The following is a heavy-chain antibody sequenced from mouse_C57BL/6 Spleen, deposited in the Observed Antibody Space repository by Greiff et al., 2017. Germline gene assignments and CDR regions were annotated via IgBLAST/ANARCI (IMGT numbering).Heavy chain of an antibody. J-gene: IGHJ2*01. CDR1: GYTFTDHT. D-gene: IGHD2-12*01. Sequence: VQLQQSDAELVKPGASVKISCKVSGYTFTDHTIHWMKQRPEQGLEWIGYIYPRDGSTKYNEKFKGKATLTADKSSSTAYMQLNSLTFEDSAVYFCARVPHVTTDGFDYWGQGTTLTVSS. CDR2: IYPRDGST. V-gene: IGHV1-78*01. CDR3: ARVPHVTTDGFDY.